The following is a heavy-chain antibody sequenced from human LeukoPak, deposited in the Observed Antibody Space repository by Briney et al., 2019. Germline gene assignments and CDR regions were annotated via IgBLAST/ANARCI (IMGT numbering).Heavy chain of an antibody. Sequence: SETLSLTCTVSGGSVSSGSYYWSWIRQPPGKGLEWIGYIYYSGSTNYNPSLKSRVTISVDTSKNQFSLKLSSVTAADTAVYYCAAGVDPPYYFDYWGQGTLVTVSS. D-gene: IGHD2-21*01. CDR1: GGSVSSGSYY. V-gene: IGHV4-61*01. CDR2: IYYSGST. CDR3: AAGVDPPYYFDY. J-gene: IGHJ4*02.